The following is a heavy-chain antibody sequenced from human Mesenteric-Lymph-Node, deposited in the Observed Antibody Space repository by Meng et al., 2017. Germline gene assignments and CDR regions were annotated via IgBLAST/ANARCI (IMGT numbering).Heavy chain of an antibody. CDR3: ARDFAEMAIGY. Sequence: QVQFVQSGAEVKKPGASMKVSCKASGYTFISYTIHWLRQAPGQRLEWMGWINAGNGNTKYSQKFQGRVTITRDTSASTAYMELSSLRSEDTAVYYCARDFAEMAIGYWGQGTLVTVSS. D-gene: IGHD5-24*01. CDR1: GYTFISYT. CDR2: INAGNGNT. J-gene: IGHJ4*02. V-gene: IGHV1-3*01.